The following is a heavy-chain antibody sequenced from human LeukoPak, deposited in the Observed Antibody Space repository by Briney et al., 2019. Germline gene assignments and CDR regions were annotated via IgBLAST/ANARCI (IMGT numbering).Heavy chain of an antibody. J-gene: IGHJ5*02. CDR2: INPNSGGT. CDR3: ARGRRRWFDP. Sequence: VASVKVSCKASGGTFSNFAVTWVRQAPGQGLEWMGWINPNSGGTNYAQKFQGRVTMTRDTSISTAYMELSRLRSDDTAVYYCARGRRRWFDPWGQGTLVTVSS. V-gene: IGHV1-2*02. CDR1: GGTFSNFA.